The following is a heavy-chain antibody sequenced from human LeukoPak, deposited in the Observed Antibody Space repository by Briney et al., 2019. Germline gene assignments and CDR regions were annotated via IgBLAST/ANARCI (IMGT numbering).Heavy chain of an antibody. CDR1: GGSFSGYY. V-gene: IGHV4-34*01. D-gene: IGHD6-6*01. CDR2: INHSGST. CDR3: ASVAARGARGARGYFDY. Sequence: KPSETLSLTCAVYGGSFSGYYWSWIRQPPGKGLEWIGEINHSGSTNYNPSLKSRVTISVDTSKNQFSLKLSSVTAADTAVYYCASVAARGARGARGYFDYWGQGTLVTVSS. J-gene: IGHJ4*02.